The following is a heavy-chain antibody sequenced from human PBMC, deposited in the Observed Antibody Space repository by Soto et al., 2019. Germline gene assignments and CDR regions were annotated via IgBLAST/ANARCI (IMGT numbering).Heavy chain of an antibody. V-gene: IGHV1-2*02. J-gene: IGHJ3*02. Sequence: QLHLVQSGAVVKKPGASVTVSCSASGYPVTAYYMHWVRQAPGRGLEWMGGINPATGAAKYTQTFQGRVTMTGDTSTSTVFMELSGLTSEDPAVFYCARGGGVGVAGSAAFEMWGQGTLVTVSS. CDR2: INPATGAA. D-gene: IGHD3-3*01. CDR3: ARGGGVGVAGSAAFEM. CDR1: GYPVTAYY.